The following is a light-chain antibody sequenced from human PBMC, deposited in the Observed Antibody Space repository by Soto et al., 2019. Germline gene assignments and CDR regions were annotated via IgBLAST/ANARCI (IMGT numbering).Light chain of an antibody. Sequence: AIQMTQSPSSLSASVGDRVTITCRASQGIRNDLGWYQQKPGKAPKLLIYAESSLQSGVPSRFSGSGSGTDFTLTISSLQPEDFATYYCLQDYNLYTFGQGTKLEIK. CDR3: LQDYNLYT. CDR2: AES. CDR1: QGIRND. V-gene: IGKV1-6*01. J-gene: IGKJ2*01.